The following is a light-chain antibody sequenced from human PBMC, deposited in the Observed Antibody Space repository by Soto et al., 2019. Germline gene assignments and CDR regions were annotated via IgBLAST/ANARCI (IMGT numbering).Light chain of an antibody. CDR1: QSVSSNY. V-gene: IGKV3-20*01. J-gene: IGKJ2*01. CDR3: QHYGGSLYT. Sequence: EIVLTQSPGTLSLSPGERATLSCRASQSVSSNYLTWYQQKPGQAPRLLIYGASIRATGIPARFSGSGSGTDFTLTSSGLEPEDFAVYYCQHYGGSLYTFGQGTKLEIK. CDR2: GAS.